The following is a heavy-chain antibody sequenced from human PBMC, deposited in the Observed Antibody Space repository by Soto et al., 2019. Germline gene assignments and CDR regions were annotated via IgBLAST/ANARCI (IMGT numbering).Heavy chain of an antibody. J-gene: IGHJ6*02. D-gene: IGHD1-26*01. CDR1: GFTVSSNY. CDR3: TRVGGSVSGMDV. Sequence: GGSLRLSCAASGFTVSSNYMSWVRQAPGKGPVWVSRIDNAGSSARYADSVKGRFTISRDNAKNTVYLQMNSLRAEDTAVYYCTRVGGSVSGMDVWGQGTTVTVSS. CDR2: IDNAGSSA. V-gene: IGHV3-74*01.